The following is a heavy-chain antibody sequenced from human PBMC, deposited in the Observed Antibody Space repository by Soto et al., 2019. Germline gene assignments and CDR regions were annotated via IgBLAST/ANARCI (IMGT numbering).Heavy chain of an antibody. CDR3: VKDDGDYSFDY. CDR2: INQGGSEK. CDR1: VFTFSNYW. D-gene: IGHD4-17*01. V-gene: IGHV3-7*03. Sequence: GWSLRLSCASSVFTFSNYWMSWVRQAPGKGLEWVAKINQGGSEKWSADSVKGRFTISRDNAKNSLYLQLNSLGAEDTAVYYCVKDDGDYSFDYWGQGTLVTVSS. J-gene: IGHJ4*02.